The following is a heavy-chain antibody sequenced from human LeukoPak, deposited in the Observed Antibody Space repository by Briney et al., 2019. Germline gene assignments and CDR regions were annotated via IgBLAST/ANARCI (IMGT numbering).Heavy chain of an antibody. V-gene: IGHV3-66*01. CDR2: LYSDGTT. CDR3: ATAPTTVTTFDC. J-gene: IGHJ4*02. CDR1: GLTVSSNY. Sequence: PAGGSLRLSCAASGLTVSSNYMSWVRKAPGKGLKWVSALYSDGTTYYADSVKGRFTISRDHSKNTLYLQMSSLRAEDTAVYYCATAPTTVTTFDCWGQGTLVTVSS. D-gene: IGHD4-11*01.